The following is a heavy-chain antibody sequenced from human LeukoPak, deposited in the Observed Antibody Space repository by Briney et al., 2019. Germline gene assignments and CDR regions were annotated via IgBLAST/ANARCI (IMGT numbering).Heavy chain of an antibody. D-gene: IGHD3-3*02. CDR2: IKSEGEGATT. CDR1: GFTIGTAW. CDR3: IAHFPYFYGFDV. Sequence: PGVSLRLSCVSSGFTIGTAWMSWVRQAPGKGLEWLGHIKSEGEGATTDYAAPAKGRFAIPRDDSKSMIYLQMSSLKIDDTAIYYCIAHFPYFYGFDVWGKGTTVTVSS. V-gene: IGHV3-15*01. J-gene: IGHJ6*04.